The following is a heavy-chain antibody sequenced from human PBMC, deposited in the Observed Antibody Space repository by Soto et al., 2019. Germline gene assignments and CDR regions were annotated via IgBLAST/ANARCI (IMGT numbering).Heavy chain of an antibody. CDR3: TPVFEY. V-gene: IGHV3-74*01. CDR2: IDGVGAGT. J-gene: IGHJ4*02. CDR1: GFTFTNYW. Sequence: EVQLVQSGGGSVQPGGSLRLSCAASGFTFTNYWMHWVRQVPGKGLVWVSRIDGVGAGTSYSDSVRGRFTISRDNAENMLYLQMNSPRAEDTAVYYCTPVFEYWGQGTLVTVSS.